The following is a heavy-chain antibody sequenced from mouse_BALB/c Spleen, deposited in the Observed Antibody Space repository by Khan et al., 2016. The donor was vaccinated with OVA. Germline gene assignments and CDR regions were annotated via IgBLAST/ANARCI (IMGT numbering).Heavy chain of an antibody. CDR1: GYTFTSYT. CDR2: INPSNGYT. Sequence: QVQLQQSGAELARPGASVKMSCKASGYTFTSYTIHWIKLRPGQGLEWIGYINPSNGYTNYNQKFRDKATLTADKSSTTAYMQLSSLTSDDSAVYNCVRDGAYHGSDGRFAYWGQGTLVTVSA. J-gene: IGHJ3*01. D-gene: IGHD1-2*01. V-gene: IGHV1-4*01. CDR3: VRDGAYHGSDGRFAY.